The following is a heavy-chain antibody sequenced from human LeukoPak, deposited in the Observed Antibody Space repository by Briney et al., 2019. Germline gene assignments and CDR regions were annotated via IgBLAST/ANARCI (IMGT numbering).Heavy chain of an antibody. Sequence: SETLSLTCTVSGFSISSSYWSWLRQSPGKGLECIGYIANNGDINYNPSLKSRVTISMDTSNNQLSLRLSSVIAADTALYFCAKTARVFEYWGQGILVTVSS. V-gene: IGHV4-59*08. CDR1: GFSISSSY. CDR2: IANNGDI. CDR3: AKTARVFEY. J-gene: IGHJ4*02.